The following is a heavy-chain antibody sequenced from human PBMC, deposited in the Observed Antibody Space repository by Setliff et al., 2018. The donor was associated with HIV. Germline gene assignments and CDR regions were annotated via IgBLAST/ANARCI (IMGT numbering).Heavy chain of an antibody. D-gene: IGHD3-10*01. Sequence: GSLRLSCAVSGFTFITSTMNWVRQAPGKGLEWVSYITSSSRTIYYADSVKGRFIISRDNAKNSLYLQMNSLRGEDTAVYFCARGDVVQFRGALDPWGQGALVTVSS. CDR3: ARGDVVQFRGALDP. V-gene: IGHV3-48*04. J-gene: IGHJ5*02. CDR2: ITSSSRTI. CDR1: GFTFITST.